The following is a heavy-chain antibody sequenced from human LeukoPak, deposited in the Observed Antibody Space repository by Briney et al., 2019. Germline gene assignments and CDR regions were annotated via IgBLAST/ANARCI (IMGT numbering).Heavy chain of an antibody. J-gene: IGHJ3*02. CDR2: ISGSGGST. V-gene: IGHV3-23*01. Sequence: GGSLRLSCAASGFTFSSYAMSWVRQAPGKGLEWVSAISGSGGSTYYADSVKGRFTISRDNSKNTLYLQMNSLRAEDTAVYYCARVRVYGDYPQTYDAFDIWGQGTMVTVSS. CDR3: ARVRVYGDYPQTYDAFDI. D-gene: IGHD4-17*01. CDR1: GFTFSSYA.